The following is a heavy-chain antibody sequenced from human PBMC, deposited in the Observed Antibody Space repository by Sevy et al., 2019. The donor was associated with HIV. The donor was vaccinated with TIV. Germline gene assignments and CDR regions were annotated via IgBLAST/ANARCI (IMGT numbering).Heavy chain of an antibody. CDR1: GFTFSNAW. CDR2: IKSKTDGGTT. D-gene: IGHD3-10*01. Sequence: GGSLRLSCAASGFTFSNAWMSWVRQAPGKGLEWVGRIKSKTDGGTTDYAAPVKGRFTISRDDSKNMLYLQMNSLKTEDTAVYYCTTENMTNYYGSGSYYYYYYYGMDVWGQGTTVTVSS. J-gene: IGHJ6*02. CDR3: TTENMTNYYGSGSYYYYYYYGMDV. V-gene: IGHV3-15*01.